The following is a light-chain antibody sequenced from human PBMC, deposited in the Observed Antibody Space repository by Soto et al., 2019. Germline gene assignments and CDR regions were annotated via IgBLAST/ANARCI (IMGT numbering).Light chain of an antibody. CDR2: DVS. CDR3: QQYNTFWT. Sequence: DIQMTQSPSTLSASVGDRVTTTCRASQSISSWLAWYQQKPGKAPKLLIYDVSSLESGVPSRFSGSGSGTEFTLTISSLQPDDFATYYCQQYNTFWTFGQGTKVEIK. CDR1: QSISSW. V-gene: IGKV1-5*01. J-gene: IGKJ1*01.